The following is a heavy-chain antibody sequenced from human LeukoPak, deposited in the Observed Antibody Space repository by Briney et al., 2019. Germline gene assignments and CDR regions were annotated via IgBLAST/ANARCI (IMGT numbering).Heavy chain of an antibody. CDR1: GYTFTGYY. Sequence: GASVTVSFKASGYTFTGYYMHWVRQAPGQGLEWMGWINPNSGGTNYAQKFQGWVTMTRDTSISTAYMELSRLRSDDTAVYYCARGGEYSSSWYWFDPWGQGTLVTVSS. J-gene: IGHJ5*02. V-gene: IGHV1-2*04. D-gene: IGHD6-13*01. CDR2: INPNSGGT. CDR3: ARGGEYSSSWYWFDP.